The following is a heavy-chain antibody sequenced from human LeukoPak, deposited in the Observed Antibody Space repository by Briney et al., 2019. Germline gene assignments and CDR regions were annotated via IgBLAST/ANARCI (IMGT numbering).Heavy chain of an antibody. CDR2: FDPEDSET. V-gene: IGHV1-24*01. CDR1: GYTLTELS. D-gene: IGHD5-18*01. Sequence: ASVKVSCKVSGYTLTELSMHWVRQAPGKGLEWMGGFDPEDSETIYAQKFQGRVTMTEDTSTDTAYMELSSLRSEDTAVYYCATSDTAMARDAFDIWGQGAMVTVSS. J-gene: IGHJ3*02. CDR3: ATSDTAMARDAFDI.